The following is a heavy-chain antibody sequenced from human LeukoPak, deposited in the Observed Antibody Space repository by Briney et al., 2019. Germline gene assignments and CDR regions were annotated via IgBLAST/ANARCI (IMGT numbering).Heavy chain of an antibody. CDR1: GFTFSSYA. V-gene: IGHV3-23*01. CDR2: ITRDGST. Sequence: GGSLRLSCAASGFTFSSYAMSWVRQAPGKGLEWVSAITRDGSTFYADSAKGRFTISRDNSKNTLYLQMNSLRAEDTAIYYCTKGVVLTIFGMAWHAFDIWGQGTMVTVS. CDR3: TKGVVLTIFGMAWHAFDI. D-gene: IGHD3-3*01. J-gene: IGHJ3*02.